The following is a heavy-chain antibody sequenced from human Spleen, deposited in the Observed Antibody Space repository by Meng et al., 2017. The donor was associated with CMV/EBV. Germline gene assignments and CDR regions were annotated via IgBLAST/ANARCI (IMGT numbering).Heavy chain of an antibody. D-gene: IGHD3-3*01. CDR3: ARGQYYDFWSGYYTVADWFDP. CDR2: MNPNSGNT. V-gene: IGHV1-8*02. J-gene: IGHJ5*02. CDR1: YG. Sequence: YGISWVRQAPGQGLEWMGWMNPNSGNTGYAQKFQGRVTMTRNTSISTAYMELSSLRSEDTAVYYCARGQYYDFWSGYYTVADWFDPWGQGTLVTVSS.